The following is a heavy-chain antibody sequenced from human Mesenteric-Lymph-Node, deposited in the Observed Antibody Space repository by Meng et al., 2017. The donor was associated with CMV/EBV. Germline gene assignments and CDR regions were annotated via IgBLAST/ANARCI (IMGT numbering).Heavy chain of an antibody. J-gene: IGHJ4*02. Sequence: GGSLKISCAASGLTFSSYAMSWVRQAPGKGLEWVSVIYSGGNRIYYADSVKGRFTVSRDNSKNTLYLQMNSLRAEDTAVYFCAKDLYYDFRSGSYIGIGFDYWGQGTLVTVSS. V-gene: IGHV3-23*03. CDR2: IYSGGNRI. CDR3: AKDLYYDFRSGSYIGIGFDY. CDR1: GLTFSSYA. D-gene: IGHD3-3*01.